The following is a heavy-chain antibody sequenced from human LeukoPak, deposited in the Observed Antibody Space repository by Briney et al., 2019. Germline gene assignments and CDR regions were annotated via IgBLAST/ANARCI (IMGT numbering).Heavy chain of an antibody. CDR1: GFTFSSYG. D-gene: IGHD3-22*01. V-gene: IGHV3-33*01. J-gene: IGHJ4*02. CDR3: ARVPGYDSSGYFDY. CDR2: IWYDGSNK. Sequence: GRSLRLSCAASGFTFSSYGMHWVRQAPGKGLEWVAVIWYDGSNKYYAESVKGRFTISKDNSKNTLYLQMNRLRAEDTAVYYCARVPGYDSSGYFDYWGQGTLVTVSS.